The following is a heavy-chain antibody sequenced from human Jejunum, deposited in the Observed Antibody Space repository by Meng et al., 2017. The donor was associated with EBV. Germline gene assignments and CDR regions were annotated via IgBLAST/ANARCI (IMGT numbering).Heavy chain of an antibody. CDR2: INGDGSRT. CDR1: GFTFSGFW. V-gene: IGHV3-74*01. J-gene: IGHJ4*02. Sequence: VQRVEVGGGLVQPGGSLRLSCAASGFTFSGFWMYWVRQVPGKGLVWISRINGDGSRTTYADSVKDRFTISRDNAKNTLYLQMNSLRAEDTAVYYCAKDRNYYIDYWGQGTLVTVSS. CDR3: AKDRNYYIDY.